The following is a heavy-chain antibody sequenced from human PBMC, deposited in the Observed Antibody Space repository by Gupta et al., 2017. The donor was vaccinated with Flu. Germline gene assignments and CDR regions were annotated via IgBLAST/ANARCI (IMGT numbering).Heavy chain of an antibody. CDR3: ARELSNSGSGWPSVQYGMDV. Sequence: EVQLVESGGGLVKPGGSLRLSWAASGLTFSSYSMNWVRQAPGKGLEWVSSISSSCSYIYYADSVKGRFTISRDNAKNSLYLQMNSLRAEDTAVYYCARELSNSGSGWPSVQYGMDVWGQGTTVTVSS. V-gene: IGHV3-21*01. CDR1: GLTFSSYS. J-gene: IGHJ6*02. CDR2: ISSSCSYI. D-gene: IGHD6-19*01.